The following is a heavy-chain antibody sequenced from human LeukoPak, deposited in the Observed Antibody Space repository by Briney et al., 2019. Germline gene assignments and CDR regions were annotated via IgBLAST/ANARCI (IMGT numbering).Heavy chain of an antibody. CDR1: GFTVSSNY. V-gene: IGHV3-23*01. CDR2: ISGSGGST. Sequence: PGGSLRLSCAASGFTVSSNYMSWVRQAPGKGLEWVSAISGSGGSTYYADSVKGRFTISRDNSKNTLYLQMNSLRAEDTAVYYCAKDPPPYYYDSSGYPAPFDYWGQGTLVTVSS. CDR3: AKDPPPYYYDSSGYPAPFDY. D-gene: IGHD3-22*01. J-gene: IGHJ4*02.